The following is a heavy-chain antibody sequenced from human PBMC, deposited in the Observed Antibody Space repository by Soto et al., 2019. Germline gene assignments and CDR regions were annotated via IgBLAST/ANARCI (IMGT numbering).Heavy chain of an antibody. CDR3: AKPTSFVTCFDS. Sequence: PGESLRLSCAASGFTFWKFGLHWVRQSPREGLEWVALISHDGTDKYYADSVKGRFTISRDNSKDTLFLHMDNLRPEDTGIYYCAKPTSFVTCFDSWGQGTLVTVSS. CDR1: GFTFWKFG. CDR2: ISHDGTDK. D-gene: IGHD3-16*02. V-gene: IGHV3-30*18. J-gene: IGHJ5*01.